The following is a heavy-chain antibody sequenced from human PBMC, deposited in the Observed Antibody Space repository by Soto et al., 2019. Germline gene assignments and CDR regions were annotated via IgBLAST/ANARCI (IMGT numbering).Heavy chain of an antibody. Sequence: ASVKVSCKASGYTFTTYAMHWVRQAPGQRLEWMGWINAGNGNTKYSQKFQGRVTITRDTSASTAYMELSSLRSEDTAVYYCARDGSEWLRLWYFDYWGQGTLVTFSS. CDR3: ARDGSEWLRLWYFDY. V-gene: IGHV1-3*01. D-gene: IGHD5-12*01. CDR1: GYTFTTYA. CDR2: INAGNGNT. J-gene: IGHJ4*02.